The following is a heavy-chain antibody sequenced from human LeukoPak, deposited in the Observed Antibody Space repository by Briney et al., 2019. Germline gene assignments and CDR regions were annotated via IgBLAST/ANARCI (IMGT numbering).Heavy chain of an antibody. Sequence: GGSLRLSCAASGFTVSATYMNXVRQAPGKGLEWVSIIYTGGNTYYADSVKGRFTISRXISKNTLYLQMNSLRAEDTAVYYCARGTVTAPDYWGQGTLVTVSS. CDR2: IYTGGNT. CDR3: ARGTVTAPDY. CDR1: GFTVSATY. D-gene: IGHD4-17*01. J-gene: IGHJ4*02. V-gene: IGHV3-53*01.